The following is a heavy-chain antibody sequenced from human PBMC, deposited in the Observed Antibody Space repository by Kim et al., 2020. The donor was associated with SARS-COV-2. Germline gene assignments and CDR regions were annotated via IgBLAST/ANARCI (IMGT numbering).Heavy chain of an antibody. D-gene: IGHD3-10*01. CDR1: GGSFSGYY. CDR3: ARGYDGSGSYSH. CDR2: INHSGST. Sequence: SETLSLTCAVYGGSFSGYYWSWIRQPPGKGLEWIGEINHSGSTNYNPSLKSRVTISVDTSKNQFSLRLSSVTAADTAVYYCARGYDGSGSYSHWGQGTLV. J-gene: IGHJ4*02. V-gene: IGHV4-34*01.